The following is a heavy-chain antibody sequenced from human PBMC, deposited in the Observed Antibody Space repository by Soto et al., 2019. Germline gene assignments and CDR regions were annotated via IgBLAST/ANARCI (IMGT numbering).Heavy chain of an antibody. V-gene: IGHV5-51*01. D-gene: IGHD4-4*01. CDR3: TATLTSAMDA. Sequence: GESLKISCKGSQYNFMNFWVGWVRQMPGKGLEWMGIIFPADSDTRFSPSFQGRVTMSVDKSTYTAYLQWSSLEASDTAIYYCTATLTSAMDAWGQGTPVTVSS. CDR1: QYNFMNFW. J-gene: IGHJ6*02. CDR2: IFPADSDT.